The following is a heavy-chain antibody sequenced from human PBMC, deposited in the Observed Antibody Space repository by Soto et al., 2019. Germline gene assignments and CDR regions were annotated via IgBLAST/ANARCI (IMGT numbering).Heavy chain of an antibody. J-gene: IGHJ6*02. V-gene: IGHV1-18*04. CDR3: AREQRYSSGWYGDYYYGMDV. CDR1: GYTFTSYG. CDR2: ISAYNGNT. D-gene: IGHD6-19*01. Sequence: ASVKVSCKASGYTFTSYGISGVRQAPGQGLEWVGWISAYNGNTNYAQKLQGRVTMTTDTSTSTAYMELGSLRSDDTAVYYCAREQRYSSGWYGDYYYGMDVLGQGTTVAFSS.